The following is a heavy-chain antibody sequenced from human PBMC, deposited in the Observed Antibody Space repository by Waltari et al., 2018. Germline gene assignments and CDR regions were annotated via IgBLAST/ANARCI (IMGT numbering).Heavy chain of an antibody. J-gene: IGHJ4*02. CDR3: ARDRYDILTGYYAGGIGY. CDR2: ISSSGSTI. D-gene: IGHD3-9*01. V-gene: IGHV3-48*03. Sequence: EVQLVESGGGLVQPGGSMRLSCVASGFTFSSYELNWVRQAPGKGLEWVSYISSSGSTIYYADSVKGRFTISRDNAKNSLYLQMNSLRAEDTAVYYCARDRYDILTGYYAGGIGYWGQGTLVTVSS. CDR1: GFTFSSYE.